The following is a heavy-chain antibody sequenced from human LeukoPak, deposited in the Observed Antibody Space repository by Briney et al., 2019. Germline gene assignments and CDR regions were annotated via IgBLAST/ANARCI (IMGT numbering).Heavy chain of an antibody. V-gene: IGHV4-39*01. J-gene: IGHJ4*02. CDR2: IYYSGST. Sequence: PSETLSLTCTVSGGSISSNTYYWGWIRQPPGKGLEWIGSIYYSGSTYYNPSLKSRATISVDTSTNQFSLKLTSVTAADTAVYYCARHRECSGGTCYRYFDYWGQGTLVTVSS. CDR1: GGSISSNTYY. D-gene: IGHD2-15*01. CDR3: ARHRECSGGTCYRYFDY.